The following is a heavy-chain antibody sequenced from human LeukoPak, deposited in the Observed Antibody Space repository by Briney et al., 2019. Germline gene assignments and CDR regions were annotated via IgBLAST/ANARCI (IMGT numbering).Heavy chain of an antibody. CDR2: ISSRGGII. D-gene: IGHD3-22*01. V-gene: IGHV3-11*04. Sequence: GGSLRLSCAASGFTFSDYYMSWIRQAPGKWLEWVSYISSRGGIIYYADSVKGRFTISRDNAKNSLYLQLNSLRAEDTAVYYCAKGIHFSDYYDTGGYSVDFWGQGTLVTVSS. CDR3: AKGIHFSDYYDTGGYSVDF. J-gene: IGHJ4*02. CDR1: GFTFSDYY.